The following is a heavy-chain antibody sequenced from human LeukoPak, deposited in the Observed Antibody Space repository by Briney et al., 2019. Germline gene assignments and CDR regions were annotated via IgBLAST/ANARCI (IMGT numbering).Heavy chain of an antibody. Sequence: PGRSLRLSCAASGFTFSTYGMHWVRQAPGKGLEWVTVIWHDGSHKDYADSVKGRFTISRDNSKNTLYLQMNDLRAEDTAVYYCARDWVYKIDYWGRGTLVTVSS. CDR2: IWHDGSHK. D-gene: IGHD5-24*01. J-gene: IGHJ4*02. CDR3: ARDWVYKIDY. CDR1: GFTFSTYG. V-gene: IGHV3-33*01.